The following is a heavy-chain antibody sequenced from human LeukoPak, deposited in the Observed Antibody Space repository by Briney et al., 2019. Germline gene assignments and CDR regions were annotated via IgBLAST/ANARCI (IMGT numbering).Heavy chain of an antibody. Sequence: SETLSLTCSVSGGSISSDYWGWIRQPPGKGLEWIAYVHYSGSTSYNPSLKSRVTISIDTSKNQFSLKLSSVTAADTAVYYCARDQASSGPYWYSMDVWGQGTTVTVSS. CDR1: GGSISSDY. J-gene: IGHJ6*02. CDR3: ARDQASSGPYWYSMDV. CDR2: VHYSGST. V-gene: IGHV4-59*01.